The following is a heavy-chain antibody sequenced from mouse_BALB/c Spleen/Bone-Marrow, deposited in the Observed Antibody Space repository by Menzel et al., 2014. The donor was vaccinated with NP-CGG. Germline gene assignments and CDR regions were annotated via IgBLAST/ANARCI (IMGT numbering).Heavy chain of an antibody. V-gene: IGHV14-3*02. CDR2: IDPANGNT. CDR1: GFNIKDTY. Sequence: EVKLMEPGAELVKPGASVKLSCTASGFNIKDTYMHWVKQRPEQGLEWIGRIDPANGNTKYDPKFKGKATITADTSYTTAYLQLSSLTSEDTAVYYCARLGNYGPSYAMDYWGEGTSVTVAS. CDR3: ARLGNYGPSYAMDY. J-gene: IGHJ4*01. D-gene: IGHD2-1*01.